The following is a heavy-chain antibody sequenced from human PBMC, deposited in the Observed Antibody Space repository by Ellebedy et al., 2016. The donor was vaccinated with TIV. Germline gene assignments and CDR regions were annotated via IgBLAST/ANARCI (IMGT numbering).Heavy chain of an antibody. V-gene: IGHV3-30-3*01. CDR2: LSSVGNIT. CDR1: QSNFNSST. D-gene: IGHD6-25*01. J-gene: IGHJ4*02. Sequence: PGGSLRPSCPPAQSNFNSSTLPWVRPPPAKGLAWEALLSSVGNITNYADSVKGRFTISRDNSKKTVYLQMNSLRSDDTAVHYCARGSEGSGFDYWGQGTLVTVSS. CDR3: ARGSEGSGFDY.